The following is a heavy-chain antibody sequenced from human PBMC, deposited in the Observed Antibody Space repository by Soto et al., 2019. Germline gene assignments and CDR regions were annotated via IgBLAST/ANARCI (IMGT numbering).Heavy chain of an antibody. J-gene: IGHJ4*02. CDR1: GGSISSGGYY. D-gene: IGHD3-10*01. Sequence: QVQLQESGPGLVKPPQTLSLTCTVSGGSISSGGYYWSWIRQHPGKGLEWIGYIYYSGSTYYNPSLKSRVTISVDTSKNQFSLKLSSVTAADTAVYYCARAPQVRGVMYYFDYWGQGTLVTVSS. CDR3: ARAPQVRGVMYYFDY. V-gene: IGHV4-31*03. CDR2: IYYSGST.